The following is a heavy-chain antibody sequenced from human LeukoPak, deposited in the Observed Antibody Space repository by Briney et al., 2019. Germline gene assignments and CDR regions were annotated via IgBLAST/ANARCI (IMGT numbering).Heavy chain of an antibody. CDR3: ARQSSTAAASFDF. Sequence: KPSETLSLTCSVSGGSISSYYWTWIRQPAGKGLEWLGRISTSGSTYYNPSLKSRLSLSLDTSRKQFPVNLASVTAADTAVYYCARQSSTAAASFDFWGQGTLVTVSS. J-gene: IGHJ4*02. CDR2: ISTSGST. CDR1: GGSISSYY. V-gene: IGHV4-4*07. D-gene: IGHD6-13*01.